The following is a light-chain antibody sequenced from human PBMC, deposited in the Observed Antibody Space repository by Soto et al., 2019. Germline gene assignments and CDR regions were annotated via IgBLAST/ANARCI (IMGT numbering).Light chain of an antibody. J-gene: IGLJ1*01. CDR1: SGDVGGYNC. V-gene: IGLV2-11*01. Sequence: QSVLTQPRSVSGSPGQSVTISCTGTSGDVGGYNCVSWYQQHPGKAPQLIIFDVTQRPSGVPDRFSGSKSESTASLSISGLQAEDEADYYCCSHSATYTFVFGTGTKV. CDR2: DVT. CDR3: CSHSATYTFV.